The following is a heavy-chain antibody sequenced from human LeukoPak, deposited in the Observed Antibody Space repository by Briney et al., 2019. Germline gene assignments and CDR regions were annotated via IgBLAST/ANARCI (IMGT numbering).Heavy chain of an antibody. CDR2: IIPIFGTA. Sequence: ASVKVSCKASGGTFISYAISWVRQAPGQGLEWMGGIIPIFGTANYAQKFQGRVTITADESTSTAYMELSSLRSEDTAVYYCARGHLWVRGVNVADWGQGTLVTVSS. V-gene: IGHV1-69*13. CDR3: ARGHLWVRGVNVAD. J-gene: IGHJ4*02. CDR1: GGTFISYA. D-gene: IGHD3-10*01.